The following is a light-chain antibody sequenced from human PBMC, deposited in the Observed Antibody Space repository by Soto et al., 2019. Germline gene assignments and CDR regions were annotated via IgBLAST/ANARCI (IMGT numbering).Light chain of an antibody. J-gene: IGLJ2*01. CDR3: SSYTSSSTLV. CDR1: SSDIGGYNF. V-gene: IGLV2-14*01. Sequence: QSALTQPASVSGSPGQPITISCTGTSSDIGGYNFVSWYQQYPGKVPKLMIYEVSNRPSGVSNRFSGSRSGNTASLTISGLQADDEADYYCSSYTSSSTLVFGGGTKLTVL. CDR2: EVS.